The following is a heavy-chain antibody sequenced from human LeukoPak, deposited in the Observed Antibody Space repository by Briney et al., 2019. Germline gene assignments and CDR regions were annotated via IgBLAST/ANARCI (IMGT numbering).Heavy chain of an antibody. CDR2: FDPEDGET. D-gene: IGHD3-3*01. CDR1: GYTLTELS. V-gene: IGHV1-24*01. Sequence: GASVKVSCKVSGYTLTELSMHWVRQAPGKGLEWMGGFDPEDGETIYAQKLQGRVTMTEDTSTDTAYMELSSLRSEDTAVYYCATAPIWRVYYFDYWGQGTLVTVSS. J-gene: IGHJ4*02. CDR3: ATAPIWRVYYFDY.